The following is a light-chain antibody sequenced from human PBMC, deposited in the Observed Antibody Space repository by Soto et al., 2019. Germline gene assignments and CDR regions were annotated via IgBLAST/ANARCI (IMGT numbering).Light chain of an antibody. Sequence: QSVLTQPASVSGSPGQSITISCTGNSSDVGAYNYVSWYQQHPGKAPKLMIYEVSNRPSGVSNRFSGSKSGNTASLTISGLQAEDEADYYCRSKRSDNTLVFGTGTKLTVL. CDR3: RSKRSDNTLV. V-gene: IGLV2-14*01. J-gene: IGLJ1*01. CDR2: EVS. CDR1: SSDVGAYNY.